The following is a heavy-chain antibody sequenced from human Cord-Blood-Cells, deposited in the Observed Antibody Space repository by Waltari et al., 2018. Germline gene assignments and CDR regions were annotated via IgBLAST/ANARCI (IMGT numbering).Heavy chain of an antibody. CDR3: ARTYDFWSGYFDY. CDR2: ISWNSGSI. D-gene: IGHD3-3*01. CDR1: GFTSDDYA. V-gene: IGHV3-9*02. J-gene: IGHJ4*02. Sequence: EVQLVESGGGLVQPGRSLRLSCAPSGFTSDDYARHWVRQAPGKGLEWVSGISWNSGSIGYADSVKGRFTISRDNAKNSLYLQMNSLRAEDMALYYCARTYDFWSGYFDYWGQGTLVTVSS.